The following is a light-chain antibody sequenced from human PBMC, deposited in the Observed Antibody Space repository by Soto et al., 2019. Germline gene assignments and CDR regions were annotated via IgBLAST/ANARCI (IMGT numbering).Light chain of an antibody. CDR3: QQYNNWPPLT. Sequence: EIVMTQSPATLSVSPGERATLSCRASQSVSSNLARYQQKPGQAPRLLIYGASTRATGIPARFSGSGSGTEFTLTISSLQSEDFAVYYCQQYNNWPPLTFGGGTKV. CDR1: QSVSSN. V-gene: IGKV3-15*01. J-gene: IGKJ4*01. CDR2: GAS.